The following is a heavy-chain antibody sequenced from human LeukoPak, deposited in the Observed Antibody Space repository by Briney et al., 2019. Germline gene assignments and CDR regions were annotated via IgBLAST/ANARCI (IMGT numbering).Heavy chain of an antibody. CDR2: ISSSSSYI. Sequence: GGSLRLSCAASGFTFSSYSMNWVRQAPGKGLEWVSSISSSSSYIYYADSVKGRFTISRDNAKNSLYLQMNSLRAEDTAVYYCATKAGGAVVPAGYYFDYWGQGTLVTVSS. V-gene: IGHV3-21*01. J-gene: IGHJ4*02. CDR1: GFTFSSYS. CDR3: ATKAGGAVVPAGYYFDY. D-gene: IGHD2-2*01.